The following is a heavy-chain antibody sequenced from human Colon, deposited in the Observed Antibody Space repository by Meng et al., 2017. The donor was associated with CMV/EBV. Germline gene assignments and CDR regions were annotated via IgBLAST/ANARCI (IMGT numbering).Heavy chain of an antibody. V-gene: IGHV4-59*01. Sequence: QLQESGPGLVKPSETLSLTCTVSGGSISSYCFSWIRQAPEKGLEWIGYTCYNGDSNYNPPLKSRVTISVDTSKNQFSLKLSSVTAADTAMYYCALRGSAAGTFQHWGQGTLVTVSS. D-gene: IGHD6-13*01. CDR2: TCYNGDS. CDR1: GGSISSYC. CDR3: ALRGSAAGTFQH. J-gene: IGHJ1*01.